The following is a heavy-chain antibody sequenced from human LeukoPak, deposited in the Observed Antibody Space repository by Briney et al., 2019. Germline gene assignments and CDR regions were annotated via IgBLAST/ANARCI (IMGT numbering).Heavy chain of an antibody. D-gene: IGHD3-10*01. V-gene: IGHV4-39*07. J-gene: IGHJ4*02. CDR2: IYYSGST. CDR3: ARGTYYYGSGRQYYFDY. CDR1: GGSISSSSYY. Sequence: ETSETLSLTCTVSGGSISSSSYYWGWIRQPPGKGLEWIGSIYYSGSTYYNPSLKSRVTLSVDRSKNQFSLKLSSVTAADTAVYYCARGTYYYGSGRQYYFDYWGQGTLVTVSS.